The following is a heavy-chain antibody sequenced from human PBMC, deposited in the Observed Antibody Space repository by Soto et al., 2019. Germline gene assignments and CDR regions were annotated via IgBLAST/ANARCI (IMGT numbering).Heavy chain of an antibody. J-gene: IGHJ4*02. V-gene: IGHV4-59*01. CDR1: GDSIRDSF. D-gene: IGHD3-10*01. CDR2: VHHTGNT. Sequence: SETLSLTCTVSGDSIRDSFWSWVRQPPGKGLEWIGLVHHTGNTNYNPSLETRVTMLIDAPANHFSLTLTSVTPADAAIYYCARGREDHVDHHFGHLFDSWGQGTLVTVSS. CDR3: ARGREDHVDHHFGHLFDS.